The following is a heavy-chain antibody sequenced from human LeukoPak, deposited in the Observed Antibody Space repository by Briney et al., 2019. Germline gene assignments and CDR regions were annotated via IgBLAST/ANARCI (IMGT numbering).Heavy chain of an antibody. D-gene: IGHD6-13*01. Sequence: PSETLSLTCTVSGGSISSGDYYWSWIRQPPGKGLEWIGYIYYSGSTYYNPSLKSRVTISVDTSKNQFSLKLSSVTAADTAMYYCARAGAAAGEYFQHWGQGTLVTVSS. CDR3: ARAGAAAGEYFQH. J-gene: IGHJ1*01. CDR2: IYYSGST. V-gene: IGHV4-30-4*01. CDR1: GGSISSGDYY.